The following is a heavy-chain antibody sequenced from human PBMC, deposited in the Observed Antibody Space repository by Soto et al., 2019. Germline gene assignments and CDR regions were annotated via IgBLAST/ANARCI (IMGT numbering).Heavy chain of an antibody. V-gene: IGHV4-59*08. J-gene: IGHJ6*02. CDR3: ATQGFGVLHGLVDV. Sequence: SETLSLTCTVSGGSISSYYWSWIRQPPGKGLEWIGYIYFSGGTNYNPSLKSRVIISVDTSKNQVSLNLASVTAADTAVYYCATQGFGVLHGLVDVWGQGTTVTVSS. CDR2: IYFSGGT. D-gene: IGHD3-10*01. CDR1: GGSISSYY.